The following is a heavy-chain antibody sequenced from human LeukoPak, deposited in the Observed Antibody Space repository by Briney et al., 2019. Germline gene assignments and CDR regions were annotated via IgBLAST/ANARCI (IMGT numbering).Heavy chain of an antibody. D-gene: IGHD3-10*01. CDR1: VFTFSDYY. J-gene: IGHJ4*02. CDR2: ISGSGSTI. CDR3: ARGINYYGSGSPSHYFAY. V-gene: IGHV3-11*04. Sequence: GGSLRLSCAACVFTFSDYYMSWIRQAPGKGLEGVSYISGSGSTIYYADSVKGRFTISRDNAKNSLYLQMNSLRAEDTAVYYCARGINYYGSGSPSHYFAYWGQGALVTVSS.